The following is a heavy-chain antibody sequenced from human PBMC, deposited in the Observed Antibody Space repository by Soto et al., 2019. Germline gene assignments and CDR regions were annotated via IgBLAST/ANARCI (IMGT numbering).Heavy chain of an antibody. D-gene: IGHD1-7*01. CDR2: IIPIFGTA. CDR1: GGTFSSYA. V-gene: IGHV1-69*13. CDR3: AGGQLLDLDTSYYGMDV. Sequence: ASVKVSCKASGGTFSSYAISWVRQAPGQGLEWMGGIIPIFGTANYAQKFQGRVTITADESTSTAYMELSSLRSEDTAVYYCAGGQLLDLDTSYYGMDVWGQRATVTVSS. J-gene: IGHJ6*02.